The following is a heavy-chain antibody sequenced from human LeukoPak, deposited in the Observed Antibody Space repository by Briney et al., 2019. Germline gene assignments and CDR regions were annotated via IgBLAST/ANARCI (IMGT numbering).Heavy chain of an antibody. D-gene: IGHD2-2*01. CDR2: ISNSGGST. Sequence: GGSLRLSCAASAFTFGSYTMSWVRQAPGKGLEWVSAISNSGGSTYYADSVKGRFTISRDNSKNTLYLQMNSLRAEDTAVYYCARDPRCSSTSCYGVDYFDYWGQGTLVTVSS. CDR1: AFTFGSYT. CDR3: ARDPRCSSTSCYGVDYFDY. J-gene: IGHJ4*02. V-gene: IGHV3-23*01.